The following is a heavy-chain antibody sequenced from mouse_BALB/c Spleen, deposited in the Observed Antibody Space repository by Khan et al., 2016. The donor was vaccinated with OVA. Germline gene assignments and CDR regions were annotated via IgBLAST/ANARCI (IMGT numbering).Heavy chain of an antibody. CDR3: ARDGSRYNYAMDY. CDR2: INYSGST. V-gene: IGHV3-2*02. Sequence: VQLKESGPGLVNPSQSLSLTCTVTGYSITSDYAWNWIRQFPGNKLEWMGYINYSGSTNYNPALKSRISITRDTSKNQFFLQLNSVTTEDTATYYCARDGSRYNYAMDYGSQGTSVTVSS. CDR1: GYSITSDYA. D-gene: IGHD2-3*01. J-gene: IGHJ4*01.